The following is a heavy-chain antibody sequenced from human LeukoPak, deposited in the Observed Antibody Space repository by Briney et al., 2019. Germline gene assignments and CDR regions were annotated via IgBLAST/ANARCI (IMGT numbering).Heavy chain of an antibody. CDR1: GLTFSSYG. J-gene: IGHJ4*02. CDR2: IWYDGSNQ. Sequence: GQSLRLSCAASGLTFSSYGMHWVRQAPGKGLEWVTGIWYDGSNQNYADSVKARFTISRDNSKHTLYLQMNSPRVEDTAVYYCARDYGSGMDCWGQGTLVTVSS. V-gene: IGHV3-33*01. D-gene: IGHD3-3*01. CDR3: ARDYGSGMDC.